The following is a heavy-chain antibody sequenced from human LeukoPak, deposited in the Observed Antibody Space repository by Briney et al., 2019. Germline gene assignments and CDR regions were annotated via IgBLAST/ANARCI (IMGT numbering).Heavy chain of an antibody. D-gene: IGHD1-26*01. CDR1: GGSFSGYY. J-gene: IGHJ6*03. V-gene: IGHV4-34*01. Sequence: NASETLSLTCAVYGGSFSGYYWSWIRQPPGKGLEWIGEINHSGSTNYNPSLKSRVTISVDTSKNQFSLKLSSVTAEDTAVYYCVRAYSGSYGLGYYYMDVWGKGTTVTVSS. CDR2: INHSGST. CDR3: VRAYSGSYGLGYYYMDV.